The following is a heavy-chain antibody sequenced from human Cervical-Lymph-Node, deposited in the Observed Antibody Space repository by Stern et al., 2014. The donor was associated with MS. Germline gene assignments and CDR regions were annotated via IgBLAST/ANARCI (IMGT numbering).Heavy chain of an antibody. J-gene: IGHJ4*02. CDR2: IYPYDSDT. CDR3: ARHVQGFDY. V-gene: IGHV5-51*01. Sequence: EAQLVESGAEVKKPGESLKISCKLSGYSFTIYYIAWVRQMPGKVLEWMGVIYPYDSDTTYSPSFQGQVTISADKSITTAYLQWSSLRASDTAMYYCARHVQGFDYWGQGTLVTVSS. CDR1: GYSFTIYY.